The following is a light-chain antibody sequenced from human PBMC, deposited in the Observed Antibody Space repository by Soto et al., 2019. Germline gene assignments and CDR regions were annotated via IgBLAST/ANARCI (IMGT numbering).Light chain of an antibody. V-gene: IGKV1-5*01. CDR3: QQYNTYSWT. CDR1: QRISSW. J-gene: IGKJ1*01. Sequence: DVQMTQSPSTLSASLGDKVTITCRASQRISSWLAWYQRKPGKAPKLLIYDASKLESGVPSRFSGSGSGTEFTLTISSLHTEDFATYYCQQYNTYSWTFGQGTKV. CDR2: DAS.